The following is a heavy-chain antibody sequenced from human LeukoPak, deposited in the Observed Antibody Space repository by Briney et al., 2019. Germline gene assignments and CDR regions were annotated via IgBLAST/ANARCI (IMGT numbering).Heavy chain of an antibody. CDR3: ARAGIVVVPAHPPDDY. J-gene: IGHJ4*02. D-gene: IGHD2-2*01. CDR2: INSDGSST. Sequence: GGSLRLSCAASGFTFSSYWMHWVRQAPGKGLVWVSRINSDGSSTSYADSVKGRFTISRDNAKKSLFLHMNSLRGEDTAVYYCARAGIVVVPAHPPDDYWGQGTLVTVSS. V-gene: IGHV3-74*01. CDR1: GFTFSSYW.